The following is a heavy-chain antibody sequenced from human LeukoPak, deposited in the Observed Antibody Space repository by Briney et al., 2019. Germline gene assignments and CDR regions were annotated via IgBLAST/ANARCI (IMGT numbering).Heavy chain of an antibody. CDR3: ARDYEANYDFWSGYYHY. D-gene: IGHD3-3*01. J-gene: IGHJ4*02. V-gene: IGHV1-69*04. Sequence: SVKVSCKASGGTFSSYAISWVRQAPGQGLEWMGRIIPILGIANYAQKFQGRVTITADKSTSTAYMELSSLRSEDTAVYYCARDYEANYDFWSGYYHYWGQGTLVTVSS. CDR2: IIPILGIA. CDR1: GGTFSSYA.